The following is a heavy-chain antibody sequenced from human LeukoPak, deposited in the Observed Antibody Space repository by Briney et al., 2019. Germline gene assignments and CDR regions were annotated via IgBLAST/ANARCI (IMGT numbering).Heavy chain of an antibody. V-gene: IGHV3-30*03. J-gene: IGHJ4*02. Sequence: GGSLRLSCAASGFTFSSYGMHWVRQAPGKGLEWVAVISYDGSNKYYADSVKGRFTISRDNSKNSLYLQMNSLRAEDTAVYYCARGYGDYEDYFDYWGQGTLVTVSS. CDR1: GFTFSSYG. D-gene: IGHD4-17*01. CDR2: ISYDGSNK. CDR3: ARGYGDYEDYFDY.